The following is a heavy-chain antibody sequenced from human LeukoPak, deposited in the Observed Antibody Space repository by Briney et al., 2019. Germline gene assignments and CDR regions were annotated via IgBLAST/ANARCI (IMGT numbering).Heavy chain of an antibody. J-gene: IGHJ3*02. CDR1: GGSISSYY. V-gene: IGHV4-59*12. CDR2: IYYSGST. Sequence: SSETLSLTCTVSGGSISSYYWSWIRQPPGKGLEWIGYIYYSGSTNYNPSLKSRVTISVDTSKNQFSLELSSVTAADTAIYYCARDSYNSGSNDAFDIWGQGTMVTVSS. D-gene: IGHD3-22*01. CDR3: ARDSYNSGSNDAFDI.